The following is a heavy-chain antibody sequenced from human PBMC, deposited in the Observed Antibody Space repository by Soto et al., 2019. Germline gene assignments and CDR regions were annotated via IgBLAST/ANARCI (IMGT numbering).Heavy chain of an antibody. J-gene: IGHJ4*02. Sequence: SETLSLTCGVHGGSFNGYYWTWIRQAPGKGLDWIGEINHSKITNYNPSLKNRLTISLDTSKRQISLDLRSVTAADTAVYYCARLCRWSGFYCWDTRGFDVWGPGTLVTVSS. CDR1: GGSFNGYY. CDR3: ARLCRWSGFYCWDTRGFDV. V-gene: IGHV4-34*01. D-gene: IGHD3-3*01. CDR2: INHSKIT.